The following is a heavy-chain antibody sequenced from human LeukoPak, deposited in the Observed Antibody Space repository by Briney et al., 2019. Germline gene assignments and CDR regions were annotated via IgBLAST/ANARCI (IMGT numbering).Heavy chain of an antibody. J-gene: IGHJ4*02. CDR3: ARDRLHYGEYEKTFDY. CDR1: GFTFSSYW. CDR2: ITFSSSII. Sequence: GGSLRLSCAASGFTFSSYWMSWVRQAPGKGLEWVSYITFSSSIIYYADSVRGRFTISRDNAKNSLYLQMNSLRAEDTAVYYCARDRLHYGEYEKTFDYWGQGTLVTVSS. D-gene: IGHD4-17*01. V-gene: IGHV3-48*01.